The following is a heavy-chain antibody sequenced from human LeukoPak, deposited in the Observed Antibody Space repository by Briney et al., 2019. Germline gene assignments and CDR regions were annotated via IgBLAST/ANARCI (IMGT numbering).Heavy chain of an antibody. CDR1: GYTFTSYG. CDR2: INPNSGGT. J-gene: IGHJ5*02. V-gene: IGHV1-2*02. Sequence: ASVKVSCKASGYTFTSYGISWVRQAPGQGLEWMGWINPNSGGTNYAQKFQGRVTMTRDTSISTAYMELSRLRSDDTAVYYCARVGIGDSSGYYYPDWFDPWGQGTLVTVSS. D-gene: IGHD3-22*01. CDR3: ARVGIGDSSGYYYPDWFDP.